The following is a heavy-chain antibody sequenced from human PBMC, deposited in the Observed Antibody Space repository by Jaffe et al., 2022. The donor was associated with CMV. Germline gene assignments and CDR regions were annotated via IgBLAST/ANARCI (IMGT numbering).Heavy chain of an antibody. CDR2: ISGSGGST. CDR1: GFTFSSYA. CDR3: AKDHHSPSLSHMLRTYYYYMDV. V-gene: IGHV3-23*04. Sequence: EVQLVESGGGLVQPGGSLRLSCAASGFTFSSYAMSWVRQAPGKGLEWVSAISGSGGSTYYADSVKGRFTISRDNSKNTLYLQMNSLRAEDTAVYYCAKDHHSPSLSHMLRTYYYYMDVWGKGTTVTVSS. D-gene: IGHD2-8*01. J-gene: IGHJ6*03.